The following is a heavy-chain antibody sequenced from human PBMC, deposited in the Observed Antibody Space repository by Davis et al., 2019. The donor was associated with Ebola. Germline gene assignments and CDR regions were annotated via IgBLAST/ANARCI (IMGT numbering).Heavy chain of an antibody. CDR2: ISYDGSNK. V-gene: IGHV3-30-3*01. CDR3: AKDPLAYTVTTQYYFDY. Sequence: GESLKISCAASGFTFSSYAMHWVRQAPGKGLEWVAVISYDGSNKYYADSVKGQFTISRDNSKNTLYLQMNSLRAEDTAVYYCAKDPLAYTVTTQYYFDYWGQGTLVTVSS. J-gene: IGHJ4*02. D-gene: IGHD4-17*01. CDR1: GFTFSSYA.